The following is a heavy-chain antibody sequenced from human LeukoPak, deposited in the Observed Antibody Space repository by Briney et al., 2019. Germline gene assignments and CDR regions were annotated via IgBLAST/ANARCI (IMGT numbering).Heavy chain of an antibody. CDR2: ISGSGSST. CDR1: GFTFSSYA. D-gene: IGHD2-2*02. CDR3: AKEARGGYCSSTSCYSYY. J-gene: IGHJ4*02. V-gene: IGHV3-23*01. Sequence: PGGSLRLSCAASGFTFSSYAMSWVRQAPGKGLEWVSAISGSGSSTYYADSVKGRFTISRDNSKNTLYLQMNSLRAEDTAVYYCAKEARGGYCSSTSCYSYYWGQGTLVTVSS.